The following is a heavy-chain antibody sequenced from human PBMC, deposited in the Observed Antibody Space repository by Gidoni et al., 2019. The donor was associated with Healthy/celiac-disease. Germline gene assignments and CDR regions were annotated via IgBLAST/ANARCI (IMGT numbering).Heavy chain of an antibody. D-gene: IGHD3-3*01. CDR3: AKDPFARRGLRFLEWLLSPFDY. V-gene: IGHV3-23*01. CDR2: ISGSGGST. J-gene: IGHJ4*02. CDR1: GFTFSSYA. Sequence: EVQLLESGGGLVQPGGFMRLSCAASGFTFSSYAMSWVRQAPGKGLEWVSAISGSGGSTYYADSVKGRFTISRDNSKNTLYLQMNSLRAEDTAVYYCAKDPFARRGLRFLEWLLSPFDYWGQGTLVTVSS.